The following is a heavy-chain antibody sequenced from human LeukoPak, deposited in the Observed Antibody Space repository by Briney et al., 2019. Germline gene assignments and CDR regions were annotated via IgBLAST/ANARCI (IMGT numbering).Heavy chain of an antibody. Sequence: PSETLSLTCTVSGGSISSYYWSWIRQPPGKGLEWIGYIYYTGSGSTSNNPSLKSRVTISVDTSKNQFSLNLKSVTAADTAVYFCARHAVYAGSGWAFDYWGQGTLVTVFS. D-gene: IGHD6-19*01. CDR2: IYYTGSGST. V-gene: IGHV4-59*08. CDR3: ARHAVYAGSGWAFDY. CDR1: GGSISSYY. J-gene: IGHJ4*02.